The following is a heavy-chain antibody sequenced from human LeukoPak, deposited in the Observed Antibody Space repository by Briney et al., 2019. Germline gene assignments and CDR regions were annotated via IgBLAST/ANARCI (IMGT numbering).Heavy chain of an antibody. V-gene: IGHV1-69*01. CDR1: GGTFSSYA. CDR2: IIPVFGTP. D-gene: IGHD2/OR15-2a*01. Sequence: SVKVSCKASGGTFSSYAISWVRQAPGQGLEWMGGIIPVFGTPNYAQKFQGRVTITADESTSTTYMELSSLRSEDAAVYYCARGIGIPGRHQRFDPWGQGTLVTVSS. CDR3: ARGIGIPGRHQRFDP. J-gene: IGHJ5*02.